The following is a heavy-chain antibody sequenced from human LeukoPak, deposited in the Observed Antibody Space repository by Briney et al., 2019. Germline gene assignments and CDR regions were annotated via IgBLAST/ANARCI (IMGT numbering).Heavy chain of an antibody. CDR2: ISAYNGNT. V-gene: IGHV1-18*04. J-gene: IGHJ4*02. Sequence: ASVKVSCKASGYTFTSYGISWVRQAPGQGLEWMGWISAYNGNTNYAQKLQGRVTMTTDTSTSTAYMELRSLRSDDTAVYYCAGSRYCSSTSCYRRNYYFDYWGQGTLVTVSS. CDR1: GYTFTSYG. CDR3: AGSRYCSSTSCYRRNYYFDY. D-gene: IGHD2-2*01.